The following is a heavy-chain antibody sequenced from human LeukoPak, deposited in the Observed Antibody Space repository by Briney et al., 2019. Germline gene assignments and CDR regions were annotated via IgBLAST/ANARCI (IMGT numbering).Heavy chain of an antibody. CDR1: GFTFSNFA. Sequence: QTGGSLRLSCAASGFTFSNFAMRWVRQPPGKGLEWLSFMTTSGNTIFHAESVKDRFTISRDNAKKSLYLQMNSLRDEDTAVYYCARVGGATAVTMYFEYWGQGTLVTVSS. CDR2: MTTSGNTI. V-gene: IGHV3-48*02. J-gene: IGHJ4*02. D-gene: IGHD1-26*01. CDR3: ARVGGATAVTMYFEY.